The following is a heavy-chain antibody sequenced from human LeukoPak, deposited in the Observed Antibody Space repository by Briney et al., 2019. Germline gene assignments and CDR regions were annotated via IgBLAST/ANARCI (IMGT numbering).Heavy chain of an antibody. CDR1: GGSISSRDFH. J-gene: IGHJ5*02. CDR3: ARHGDSNSWRYNWFDP. D-gene: IGHD6-13*01. CDR2: IYYSGST. Sequence: SETLSLTCTVSGGSISSRDFHWGWIRQPPGQGLEWIGTIYYSGSTYYNPSLRSRVTISVDTSKNQFSLKLSSVTAADTAVYYCARHGDSNSWRYNWFDPWGQGTLVTVSS. V-gene: IGHV4-39*01.